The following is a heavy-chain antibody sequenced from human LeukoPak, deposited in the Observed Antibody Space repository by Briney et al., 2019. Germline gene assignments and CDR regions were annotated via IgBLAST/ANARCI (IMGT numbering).Heavy chain of an antibody. CDR2: IRSDGSSI. V-gene: IGHV3-30*02. Sequence: GGSLRLSCAASGFSFSDFGMHWIRQAPGKGLEWVTLIRSDGSSIYYADSVKGRFTISRDNSRNTLYLQMNSLRVEDTAVYYCAKDRDEYGNDCWGQGILVTVTT. CDR3: AKDRDEYGNDC. J-gene: IGHJ4*02. D-gene: IGHD4-11*01. CDR1: GFSFSDFG.